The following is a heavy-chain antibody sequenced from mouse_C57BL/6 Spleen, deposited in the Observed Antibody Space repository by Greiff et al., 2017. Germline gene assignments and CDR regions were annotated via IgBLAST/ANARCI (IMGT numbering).Heavy chain of an antibody. V-gene: IGHV5-4*01. J-gene: IGHJ1*03. CDR2: ISDGGSYT. Sequence: EVQLVESGGGLVKPGGSLKLSCAASGFTFSSYAMSWVRQTPEKRLEWVATISDGGSYTYYPDNVKGRFTISRDNAKNNLYLQMSHLKSEDTAMYDCARDHYYGSSYWYFDVWGTGTTVTVSS. D-gene: IGHD1-1*01. CDR3: ARDHYYGSSYWYFDV. CDR1: GFTFSSYA.